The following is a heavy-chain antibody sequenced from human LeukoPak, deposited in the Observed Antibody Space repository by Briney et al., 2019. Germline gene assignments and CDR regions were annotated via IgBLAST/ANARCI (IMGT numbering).Heavy chain of an antibody. CDR2: INHSGST. V-gene: IGHV4-34*01. CDR1: GGSFGGYY. J-gene: IGHJ6*02. Sequence: SETLSLTCAVYGGSFGGYYWSWIRQPPGKGLEWIGEINHSGSTNYNPSLKSRVTISVDTSKNQFSLKLSSVTAADTAVYYCARRTSGYYYYGMDVWGQGTTVTVSS. CDR3: ARRTSGYYYYGMDV. D-gene: IGHD2-2*01.